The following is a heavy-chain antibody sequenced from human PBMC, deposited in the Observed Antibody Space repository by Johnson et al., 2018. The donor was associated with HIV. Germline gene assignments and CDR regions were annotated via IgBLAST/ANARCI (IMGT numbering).Heavy chain of an antibody. V-gene: IGHV3-30*03. CDR2: ISYDGSNK. CDR1: GFTFSSYG. CDR3: ARDPFWLKAFDI. Sequence: QVQLVESGGGVVQPGRSLRLSCAASGFTFSSYGMHWVRQAPGKGLEWVAVISYDGSNKYYVDSVKGRFTISRDNAKNSLYLQMNSLRAEDTAVYYCARDPFWLKAFDIWGQGTMVTVSS. D-gene: IGHD3-22*01. J-gene: IGHJ3*02.